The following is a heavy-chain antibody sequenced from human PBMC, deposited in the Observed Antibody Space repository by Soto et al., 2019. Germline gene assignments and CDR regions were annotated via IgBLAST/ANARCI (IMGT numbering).Heavy chain of an antibody. CDR1: GGSISIGGYY. Sequence: LSLTCTVSGGSISIGGYYWSWIRQQPGKGLEWIGYIYYSGSTYYNPSLKSRVTISVDTSKNQFSLKLSSVTAADTAVYYCARADKTTVTGHNWFDPWGQGTLVTVS. CDR2: IYYSGST. D-gene: IGHD4-4*01. CDR3: ARADKTTVTGHNWFDP. J-gene: IGHJ5*02. V-gene: IGHV4-31*03.